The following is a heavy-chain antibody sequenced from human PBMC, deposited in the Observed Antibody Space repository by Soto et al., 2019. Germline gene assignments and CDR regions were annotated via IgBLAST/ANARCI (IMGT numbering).Heavy chain of an antibody. V-gene: IGHV4-59*01. CDR2: IYYSGST. Sequence: QVQLQESAPGLVKPSETLSLTCSVPGGSISSYYWRRLRQPPGKGLEWIGYIYYSGSTNYNPSLKTRVTMPADTSKNQHCLKLSSLTAADTAVYSCARDGVPAAIGYFDLWGRGTLVTVSS. CDR1: GGSISSYY. J-gene: IGHJ2*01. D-gene: IGHD2-2*01. CDR3: ARDGVPAAIGYFDL.